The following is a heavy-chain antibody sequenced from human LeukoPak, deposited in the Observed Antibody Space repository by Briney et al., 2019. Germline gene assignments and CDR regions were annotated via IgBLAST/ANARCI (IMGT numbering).Heavy chain of an antibody. J-gene: IGHJ3*02. CDR3: ARGIVVVPAAMLTAFDI. D-gene: IGHD2-2*01. CDR2: INAGNGNT. Sequence: GASVKVSCKASGYTFTSYAMHWVRQAPGQRLEWMGWINAGNGNTKYSQKFQGRVTITRDTSASTAYMELSSLRSEDTAVYYCARGIVVVPAAMLTAFDIWGQGTMVTVSS. CDR1: GYTFTSYA. V-gene: IGHV1-3*01.